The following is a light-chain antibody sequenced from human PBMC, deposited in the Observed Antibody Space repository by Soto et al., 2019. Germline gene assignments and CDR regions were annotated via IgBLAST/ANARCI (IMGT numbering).Light chain of an antibody. CDR1: SSDVGSYNL. Sequence: QPASVSGSPGQSITISCTGTSSDVGSYNLVSWYQQHPGKAPKLMIYEVSKRPSGVSNRFSGSKSGNTASLTISGLQAEDEADYYCCSYAGSSTWFGGGTKLTVL. CDR3: CSYAGSSTW. CDR2: EVS. V-gene: IGLV2-23*02. J-gene: IGLJ3*02.